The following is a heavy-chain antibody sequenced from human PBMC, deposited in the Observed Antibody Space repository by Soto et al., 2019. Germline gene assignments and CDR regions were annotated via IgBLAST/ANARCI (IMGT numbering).Heavy chain of an antibody. CDR1: GYTFTSYG. J-gene: IGHJ4*02. CDR3: ARGRYGDY. V-gene: IGHV1-18*01. Sequence: QVHLVQSGAEVKKPGASLKVSCKGSGYTFTSYGISWVRQAPGEGLEWMGWMSAHNHNTNYAQKLQGRVTVTTDTSTSTAYMELRSLRSDDTAVYYCARGRYGDYWGQGTLVTVSS. CDR2: MSAHNHNT. D-gene: IGHD4-17*01.